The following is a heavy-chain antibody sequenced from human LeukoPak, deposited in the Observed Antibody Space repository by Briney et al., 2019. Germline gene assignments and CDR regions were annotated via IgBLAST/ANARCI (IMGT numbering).Heavy chain of an antibody. J-gene: IGHJ4*02. D-gene: IGHD3-16*01. CDR1: GFSFSSYE. V-gene: IGHV3-23*01. Sequence: GGSLRLSCPVSGFSFSSYEMNWVRQAPGKGLEWVSAISGSGGSTYYADSVKGRFTISRDNSKNTLYLQMNSLRAEDTAVYYCAKDRDGEVGGQGTLVTVSS. CDR2: ISGSGGST. CDR3: AKDRDGEV.